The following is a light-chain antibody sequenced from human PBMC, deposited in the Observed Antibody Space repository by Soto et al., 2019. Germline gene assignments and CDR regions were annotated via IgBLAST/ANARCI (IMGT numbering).Light chain of an antibody. CDR1: QSVLYSSTAKDY. Sequence: DIVMTQSPDSLAVSLGERATINCKSSQSVLYSSTAKDYLAWYRQRRGQPLQLLISWASTRASGVPDRFSGRGSGTNYSLPISSRQAEDVAVYYCLQYFDTPPYTFGQGTKVEI. J-gene: IGKJ2*01. CDR2: WAS. CDR3: LQYFDTPPYT. V-gene: IGKV4-1*01.